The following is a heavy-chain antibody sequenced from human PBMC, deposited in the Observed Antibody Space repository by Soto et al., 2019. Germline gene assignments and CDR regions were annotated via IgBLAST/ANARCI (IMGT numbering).Heavy chain of an antibody. V-gene: IGHV1-69*05. D-gene: IGHD1-26*01. CDR2: IIPIFGTT. Sequence: SVKVSCKASGGTFSSYAISWVRQAPGQGLEWMGGIIPIFGTTNYAQKLQGRVTMTTDTSTSTAYMELRSLRSDDTAVYYCARDGRSGLDPWGQGTLVTVSS. CDR1: GGTFSSYA. CDR3: ARDGRSGLDP. J-gene: IGHJ5*02.